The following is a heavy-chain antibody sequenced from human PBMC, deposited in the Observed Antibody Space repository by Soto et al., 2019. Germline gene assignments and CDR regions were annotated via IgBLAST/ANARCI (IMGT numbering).Heavy chain of an antibody. J-gene: IGHJ4*02. CDR3: ASETAGGLPGEHFDY. CDR2: IITIFGTA. CDR1: GGTFSSYA. Sequence: QVQLVQSGAEVKKPGSSVKVSCKASGGTFSSYAISWVRQAPGQGLEWMGGIITIFGTANYAQKFQGRITITADESTSTDSMELSSLRSEGTAVYYYASETAGGLPGEHFDYWGQGTLVIVYS. V-gene: IGHV1-69*01. D-gene: IGHD1-26*01.